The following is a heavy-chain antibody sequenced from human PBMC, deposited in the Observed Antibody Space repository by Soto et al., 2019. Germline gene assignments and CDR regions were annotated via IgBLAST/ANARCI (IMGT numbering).Heavy chain of an antibody. CDR1: GYSMTSGFY. D-gene: IGHD6-13*01. Sequence: SETLSLTCDVSGYSMTSGFYWGWIRQTPGKGLEWIGSVYHSGATYYNPSLQSRVSISVDTSRSQFSLKLISATAADTGTYYCARERSFARPAGWFEPWGQGTQVTVSS. CDR3: ARERSFARPAGWFEP. J-gene: IGHJ5*02. CDR2: VYHSGAT. V-gene: IGHV4-38-2*02.